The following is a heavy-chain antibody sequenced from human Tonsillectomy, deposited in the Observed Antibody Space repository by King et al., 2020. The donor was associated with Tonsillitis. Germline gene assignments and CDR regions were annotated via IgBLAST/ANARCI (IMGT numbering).Heavy chain of an antibody. CDR1: GFTFGEFA. CDR2: IRSKAYGGTT. D-gene: IGHD2-2*01. V-gene: IGHV3-49*03. Sequence: VQLVESGGGLVQPGRSLRLSCSASGFTFGEFAMNWFRQAPGKGLEWVGFIRSKAYGGTTDYAASGKGRFTISRYDSKSIAYLQMNSRKTEDTAVYFCTRGGLVPAAHFDYWGQGTLVTVSS. CDR3: TRGGLVPAAHFDY. J-gene: IGHJ4*02.